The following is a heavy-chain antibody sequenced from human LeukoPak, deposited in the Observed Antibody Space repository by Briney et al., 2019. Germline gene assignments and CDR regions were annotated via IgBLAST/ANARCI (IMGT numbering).Heavy chain of an antibody. J-gene: IGHJ6*02. D-gene: IGHD3-16*01. CDR3: AAEGGRHLLSGMDV. Sequence: SVKVSCKASGFTFTSSAMQWVRQARGQRLEWVGWIVVGSGNTNYAQKFQERVTITRDMSTSTAYMELSSLRSEDTAVYYCAAEGGRHLLSGMDVWGQGTTVTVSS. V-gene: IGHV1-58*02. CDR1: GFTFTSSA. CDR2: IVVGSGNT.